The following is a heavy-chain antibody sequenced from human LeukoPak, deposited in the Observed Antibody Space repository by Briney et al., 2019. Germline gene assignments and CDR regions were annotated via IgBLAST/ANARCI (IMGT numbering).Heavy chain of an antibody. CDR3: ATVTKVDFDY. CDR1: GFTFSSYT. J-gene: IGHJ4*02. D-gene: IGHD4-11*01. CDR2: VSVEGIGR. Sequence: GGSLRLSCAASGFTFSSYTMYWFRQAPGKGLEWVASVSVEGIGRYFPGSVEGRFTISRDNSKNTVYLQMNNVRIEDTAVHFCATVTKVDFDYWGQGTLVTVSS. V-gene: IGHV3-30*04.